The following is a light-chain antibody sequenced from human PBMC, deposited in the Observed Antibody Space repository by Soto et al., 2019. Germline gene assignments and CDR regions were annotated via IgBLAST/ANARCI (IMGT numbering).Light chain of an antibody. J-gene: IGKJ1*01. CDR2: KAS. Sequence: DIQMTQSPSTLPASVGGRVTITCRASQTIGAWLAWYQQKRGKVSKLLIYKASILEGGVPSWFSVRGSGTEFTLTISRLQTDDFATYYCQRSHFYWTFGQGTKVEI. CDR1: QTIGAW. CDR3: QRSHFYWT. V-gene: IGKV1-5*03.